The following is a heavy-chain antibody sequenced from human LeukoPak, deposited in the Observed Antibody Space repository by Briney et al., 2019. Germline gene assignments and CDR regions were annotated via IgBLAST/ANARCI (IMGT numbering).Heavy chain of an antibody. Sequence: SETLSLTCTVSGGSISSGNYYWSWIRQPAGKGLEWIGRIYTSGSTNYNPSLKSRVTIPVDTSKNQFSLKLTSVTAADTAVYYCARDFNGDYPDYWGQGTLVTVSS. CDR3: ARDFNGDYPDY. D-gene: IGHD4-17*01. CDR1: GGSISSGNYY. V-gene: IGHV4-61*02. CDR2: IYTSGST. J-gene: IGHJ4*02.